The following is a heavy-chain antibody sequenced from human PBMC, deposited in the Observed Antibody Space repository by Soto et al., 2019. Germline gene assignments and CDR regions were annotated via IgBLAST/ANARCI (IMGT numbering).Heavy chain of an antibody. V-gene: IGHV4-61*01. J-gene: IGHJ6*02. Sequence: SETLSLTCTVSGGSVSSGSYYWSWLRQPPXKGLEWIGYIYYSGSTNYNPSLKSRVTISVDASKNQFSLKLSSVTAADTAVYYCARDADYYESAEAPYYYYRMDVWGQGTTVTVSS. CDR3: ARDADYYESAEAPYYYYRMDV. CDR2: IYYSGST. D-gene: IGHD3-22*01. CDR1: GGSVSSGSYY.